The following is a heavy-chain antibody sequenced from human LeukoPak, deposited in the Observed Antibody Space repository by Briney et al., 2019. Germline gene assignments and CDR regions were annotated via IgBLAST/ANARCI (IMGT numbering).Heavy chain of an antibody. CDR3: ARDLGIAAAGTPDY. Sequence: ASVKVSCKASGYTFTSYDINWVRQATGQGLEWMGWISAYNGNTNYAQKLQGRVTMTTDTSTSTAYMELRSLRSDDTAVYYCARDLGIAAAGTPDYWGQGTLVTVSS. J-gene: IGHJ4*02. V-gene: IGHV1-18*01. D-gene: IGHD6-13*01. CDR1: GYTFTSYD. CDR2: ISAYNGNT.